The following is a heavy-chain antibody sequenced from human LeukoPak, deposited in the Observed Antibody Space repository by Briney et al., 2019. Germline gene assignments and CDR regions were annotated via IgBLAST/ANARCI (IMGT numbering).Heavy chain of an antibody. D-gene: IGHD3/OR15-3a*01. CDR1: GYTFTGYY. CDR3: ARTPWTSGHYFDY. Sequence: GASVKVSCKASGYTFTGYYMHWVRQAPGQGLEWMGWINPNSGGTNYAQKFQGRATMTRDTSISTAYMALSRLRSDDTAVYYCARTPWTSGHYFDYWGQGTLVTVSS. CDR2: INPNSGGT. J-gene: IGHJ4*02. V-gene: IGHV1-2*02.